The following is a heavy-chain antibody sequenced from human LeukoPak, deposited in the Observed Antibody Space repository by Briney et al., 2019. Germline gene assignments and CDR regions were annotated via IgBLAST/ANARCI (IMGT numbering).Heavy chain of an antibody. V-gene: IGHV3-33*06. CDR2: IWYDGSNK. D-gene: IGHD5-18*01. J-gene: IGHJ4*02. Sequence: PGGSLRLFCAASGFTFSSYGMHWVRQAPGKGLEWVAVIWYDGSNKYYADSVKGRFTISRDNSKNTLYLQMNSLRAEDTAVYYCAKGRGYSYGTGDYWGQGTLVTVSS. CDR1: GFTFSSYG. CDR3: AKGRGYSYGTGDY.